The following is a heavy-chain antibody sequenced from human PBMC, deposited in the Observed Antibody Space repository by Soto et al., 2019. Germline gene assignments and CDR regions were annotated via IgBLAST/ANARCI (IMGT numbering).Heavy chain of an antibody. CDR1: GGSINNYY. D-gene: IGHD2-2*01. CDR2: IYYSGST. CDR3: ARGARVVPSASYY. V-gene: IGHV4-59*01. J-gene: IGHJ4*02. Sequence: SETLSLTCSVSGGSINNYYWSWIRQPPGKRLEWIGYIYYSGSTNYNPSLKSRDTISVDTSKNQFSLKLSSVTAADTAVYYCARGARVVPSASYYWGQGTLVTVSS.